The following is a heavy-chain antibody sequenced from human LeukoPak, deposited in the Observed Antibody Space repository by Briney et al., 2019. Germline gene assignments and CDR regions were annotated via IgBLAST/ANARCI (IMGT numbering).Heavy chain of an antibody. V-gene: IGHV1-2*04. CDR1: GDTFTDYN. J-gene: IGHJ4*02. Sequence: ASVKVSCKTSGDTFTDYNIHWVRQAPGQGLEWMGWISPNSGGTNYARRFQGLVTMTRDTSISTAYMDLSSLKPDDTATYYCSVWFGELSHWGQGTLLTVSS. CDR3: SVWFGELSH. D-gene: IGHD3-10*01. CDR2: ISPNSGGT.